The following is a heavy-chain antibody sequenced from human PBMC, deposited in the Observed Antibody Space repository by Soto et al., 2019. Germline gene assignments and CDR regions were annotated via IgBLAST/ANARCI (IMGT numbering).Heavy chain of an antibody. CDR2: MSHSGGT. V-gene: IGHV4-34*01. D-gene: IGHD1-7*01. CDR3: ARVERGTATTVVDAFDI. J-gene: IGHJ3*02. CDR1: GGFVSSGSYY. Sequence: QVQLQQWGAGLLKPSETLSLTCAVYGGFVSSGSYYWSWIRQPPGKGLEWIGEMSHSGGTHFNPSLKGQVTISVDPSKNQFSLKMSSVTAADTALYYCARVERGTATTVVDAFDIWGPGTMVTVSS.